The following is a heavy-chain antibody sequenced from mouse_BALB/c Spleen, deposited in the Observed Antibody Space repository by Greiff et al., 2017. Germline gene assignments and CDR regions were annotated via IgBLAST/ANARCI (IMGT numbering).Heavy chain of an antibody. CDR2: INPSNGGT. Sequence: VQVVESGAELVKPGASVKLSCKASGYTFTSYYMYWVKQRPGQGLEWIGEINPSNGGTNFNEKFKSKATLTVDKSSSTAYMQLSSLTSEDSAVYYCTRSGLPAWFAYWGQGTLVTVSA. V-gene: IGHV1S81*02. CDR3: TRSGLPAWFAY. J-gene: IGHJ3*01. CDR1: GYTFTSYY. D-gene: IGHD5-5*01.